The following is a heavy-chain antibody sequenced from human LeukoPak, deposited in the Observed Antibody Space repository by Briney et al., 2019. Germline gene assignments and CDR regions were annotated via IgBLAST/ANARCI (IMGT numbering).Heavy chain of an antibody. Sequence: SETLSLTCTVSGGSISSYYWSWIRQPAGKGLEWIGRIYNSGSTNYNPPLQSRVTMSVDTSKNQFSLKLSSVTAADTAVYYCARDLYYYDSSGYYYRWFDPWGQGTLVTVSS. V-gene: IGHV4-4*07. CDR1: GGSISSYY. D-gene: IGHD3-22*01. CDR2: IYNSGST. CDR3: ARDLYYYDSSGYYYRWFDP. J-gene: IGHJ5*02.